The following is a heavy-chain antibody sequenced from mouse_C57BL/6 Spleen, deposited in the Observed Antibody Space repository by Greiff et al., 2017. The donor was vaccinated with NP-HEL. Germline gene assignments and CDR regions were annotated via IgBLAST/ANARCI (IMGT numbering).Heavy chain of an antibody. CDR1: GYAFSSYW. CDR2: IYPGDGDT. J-gene: IGHJ1*03. D-gene: IGHD1-1*01. V-gene: IGHV1-80*01. Sequence: VKLQQSGAELVKPGASVKISCKASGYAFSSYWMNWVKQRPGKGLEWIGQIYPGDGDTNYNGKFKGKATLTADKSSSTAYMQLSSLTSEDSAVYFCARPLLGYWYFDVWGTGTTVTVSS. CDR3: ARPLLGYWYFDV.